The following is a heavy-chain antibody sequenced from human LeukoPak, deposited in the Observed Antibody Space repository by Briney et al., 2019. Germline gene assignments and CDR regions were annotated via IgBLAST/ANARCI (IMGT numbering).Heavy chain of an antibody. CDR3: ARGGAVRPDY. D-gene: IGHD6-6*01. J-gene: IGHJ4*02. V-gene: IGHV3-48*01. CDR2: ISNSGTTI. CDR1: GFSFSSYG. Sequence: GGSLRLSCAASGFSFSSYGMNWVRQAPGRGLEWVSYISNSGTTIYYADSVKGRFTISRDNAKDSLYLQMNTLRAEDTAVYYCARGGAVRPDYWGQGTLVTVSS.